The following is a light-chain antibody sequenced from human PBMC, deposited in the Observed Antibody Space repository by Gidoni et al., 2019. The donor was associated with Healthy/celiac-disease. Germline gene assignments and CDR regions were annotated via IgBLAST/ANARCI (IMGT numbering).Light chain of an antibody. CDR1: SSDVGGYNS. Sequence: QSALTQPASVSGSPGQSITISCTGTSSDVGGYNSVPWYQHHQGKAPKLMIYEFSNRPSGVSNRFSGSKSGNTASMTISGLQAEDEADYYCSSYTSSGVVFGGGTKLTVL. J-gene: IGLJ2*01. CDR2: EFS. CDR3: SSYTSSGVV. V-gene: IGLV2-14*01.